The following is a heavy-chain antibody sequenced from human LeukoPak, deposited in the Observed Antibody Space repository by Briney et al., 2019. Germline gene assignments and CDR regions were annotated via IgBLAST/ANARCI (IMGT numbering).Heavy chain of an antibody. Sequence: KTGGSLRLSCGVSGFTFTNAWMSWVRQAPGKGREWVGQIKSNSDGGTTDYAAPVKGRLSIARDDSKNTLYLQMNSLKTEGTAVYYCTTLYGSGAYYWGQGTLVTVAS. J-gene: IGHJ4*02. CDR1: GFTFTNAW. CDR3: TTLYGSGAYY. CDR2: IKSNSDGGTT. D-gene: IGHD3-10*01. V-gene: IGHV3-15*01.